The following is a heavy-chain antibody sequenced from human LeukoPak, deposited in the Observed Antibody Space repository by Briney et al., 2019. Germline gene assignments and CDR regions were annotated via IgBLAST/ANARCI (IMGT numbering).Heavy chain of an antibody. D-gene: IGHD5-18*01. V-gene: IGHV3-30-3*01. CDR3: ARRRGYSYGRNWFDP. CDR2: ISYDGSNK. Sequence: GGSLRLSCAASGFTFSSYAMHWVRQAPGKGLEWVAVISYDGSNKYYADSVKGRFTISRDNSKNTLYLQMNSLRAEDTAVYYCARRRGYSYGRNWFDPWGQGTLVTVSS. CDR1: GFTFSSYA. J-gene: IGHJ5*02.